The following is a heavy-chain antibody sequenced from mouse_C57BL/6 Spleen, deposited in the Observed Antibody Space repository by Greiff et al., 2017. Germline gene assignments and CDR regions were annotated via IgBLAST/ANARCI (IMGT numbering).Heavy chain of an antibody. V-gene: IGHV1-82*01. J-gene: IGHJ2*01. CDR1: GYAFSSSW. CDR2: IYPGDGDT. CDR3: ARGDYLDY. Sequence: QVQLQQSGPELVKPGASVKISCKASGYAFSSSWMNWVKQRPGKGLEWIGRIYPGDGDTNYNGKFKGKATLTADKSSSTAYMQLSSLTSEDSAVYFCARGDYLDYWGQGTTLTVSS.